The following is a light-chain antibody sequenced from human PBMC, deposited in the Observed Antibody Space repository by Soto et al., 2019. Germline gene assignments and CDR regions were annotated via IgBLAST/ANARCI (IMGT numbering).Light chain of an antibody. CDR2: VVS. V-gene: IGLV2-14*01. CDR1: SSDIGSYDF. Sequence: QSALTQPASVSGSPGQAITISCAGTSSDIGSYDFVSWHQQHPGKAPKLLIYVVSGRPSGVSGVSDRFSGSKSGTSGSLAISGLRSQDEGDYYCATWDESLRAWVFGGGTKLTVL. J-gene: IGLJ3*02. CDR3: ATWDESLRAWV.